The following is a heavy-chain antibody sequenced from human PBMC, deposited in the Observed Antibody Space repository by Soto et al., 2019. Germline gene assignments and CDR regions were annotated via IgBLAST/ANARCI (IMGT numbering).Heavy chain of an antibody. CDR2: SRSKAYGGTT. J-gene: IGHJ4*02. CDR3: TREDTLTAMAPFDY. Sequence: GGALRLSCTASGFTFGDYAMSGGRQAPGKGLEWVGFSRSKAYGGTTEYAASVKGRVTISRDDSKSIAYLQMNSLKTEDTAVYYCTREDTLTAMAPFDYWGQGTLVTVYS. D-gene: IGHD5-18*01. CDR1: GFTFGDYA. V-gene: IGHV3-49*04.